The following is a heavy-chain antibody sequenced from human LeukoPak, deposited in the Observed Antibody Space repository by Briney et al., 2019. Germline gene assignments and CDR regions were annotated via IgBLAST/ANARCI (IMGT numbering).Heavy chain of an antibody. CDR2: IYTSGST. Sequence: SETLSLTCTVSGGSISSYYWSWIRQPAGKGLEWIGRIYTSGSTNYNPSLKSRVTMSVDTSKNQFSLKLSSVTAADTAVYCCASRTVTTFRYFDLWGRGTLVTVSS. D-gene: IGHD4-17*01. V-gene: IGHV4-4*07. J-gene: IGHJ2*01. CDR3: ASRTVTTFRYFDL. CDR1: GGSISSYY.